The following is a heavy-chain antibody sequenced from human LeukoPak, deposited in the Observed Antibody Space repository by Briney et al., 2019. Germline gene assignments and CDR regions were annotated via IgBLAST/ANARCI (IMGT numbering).Heavy chain of an antibody. Sequence: PSETLSLTCTVSGGSISSSSYYWGWIRQPPGKGLEWIGSIYYSGSTYYNPSLKSRVTISVDTSKNQFSLKLSSVTVADTAVYYCGSLEYSSSSEYFQHSGQGTLVTVSS. D-gene: IGHD6-6*01. CDR2: IYYSGST. CDR3: GSLEYSSSSEYFQH. J-gene: IGHJ1*01. CDR1: GGSISSSSYY. V-gene: IGHV4-39*01.